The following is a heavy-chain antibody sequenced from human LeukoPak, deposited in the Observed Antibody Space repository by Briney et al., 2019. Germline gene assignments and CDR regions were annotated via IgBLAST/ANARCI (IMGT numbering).Heavy chain of an antibody. D-gene: IGHD4-17*01. CDR2: ISGSGGST. Sequence: GGSLRLSCAASGFTFSSYAMSWVRQAPGEGLEGVSAISGSGGSTYYADSVKGRFTISRDKSKNTLYLQMNSLRAEDTAVYYCAKDPYGHTPYYFDYWGQGTLVTVSS. J-gene: IGHJ4*02. CDR3: AKDPYGHTPYYFDY. V-gene: IGHV3-23*01. CDR1: GFTFSSYA.